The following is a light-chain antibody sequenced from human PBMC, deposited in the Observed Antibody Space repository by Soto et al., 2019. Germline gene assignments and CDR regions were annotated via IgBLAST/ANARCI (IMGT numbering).Light chain of an antibody. CDR3: QVPYRMPWT. V-gene: IGKV3-20*02. CDR1: QNIRSNY. Sequence: QTTADLCLAKRERATRSCRASQNIRSNYVAWYQQTPGQAPRLLIFGSSSTATGIPDRFSVSGSGTDLTLTFSILVPEDFASYYWQVPYRMPWTFGQGTKLDIK. CDR2: GSS. J-gene: IGKJ1*01.